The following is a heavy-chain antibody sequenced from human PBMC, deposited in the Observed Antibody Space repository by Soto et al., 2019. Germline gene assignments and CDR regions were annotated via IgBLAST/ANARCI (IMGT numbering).Heavy chain of an antibody. J-gene: IGHJ6*02. D-gene: IGHD2-8*01. CDR2: ISYDGSSK. CDR1: GFTFSSYG. CDR3: AKEWNVRSCTNGGCLRSPRVSGLDV. Sequence: GGSLRLSCAASGFTFSSYGMHWVRQAPGKGLEWVAGISYDGSSKYYADSVKGRFTISRDNSKNTLYLQMNSLRAEDTAVYKCAKEWNVRSCTNGGCLRSPRVSGLDVWGQGTSVTVSS. V-gene: IGHV3-30*18.